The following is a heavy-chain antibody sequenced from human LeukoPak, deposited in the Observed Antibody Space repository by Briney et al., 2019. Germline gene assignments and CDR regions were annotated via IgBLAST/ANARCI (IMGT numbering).Heavy chain of an antibody. CDR2: INPRGGST. V-gene: IGHV1-46*01. CDR1: GYTFTTHY. CDR3: ARETYGANSGATDY. D-gene: IGHD4-23*01. J-gene: IGHJ4*02. Sequence: ASVKVSCKASGYTFTTHYMYWVRQAPGQGLEWMGRINPRGGSTIYAQKFQGRVTTTRDTSTTTVHMELSSLRSEDTAVYYCARETYGANSGATDYWGQGTLVTVSS.